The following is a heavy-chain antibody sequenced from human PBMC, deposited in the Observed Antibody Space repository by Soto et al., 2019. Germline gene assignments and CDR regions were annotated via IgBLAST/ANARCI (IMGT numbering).Heavy chain of an antibody. Sequence: QVHLVQSGAEVKKPGASVKVSCKCSGYTFTSYGITWVRQAPGQGLEWMGWISAHNENTDYAQKLQGRVTVTRDTSTSTAYMELRSLRSDDTAVYYCARGMYGDYWGQGALVTVSS. CDR2: ISAHNENT. CDR3: ARGMYGDY. J-gene: IGHJ4*02. D-gene: IGHD2-8*01. CDR1: GYTFTSYG. V-gene: IGHV1-18*01.